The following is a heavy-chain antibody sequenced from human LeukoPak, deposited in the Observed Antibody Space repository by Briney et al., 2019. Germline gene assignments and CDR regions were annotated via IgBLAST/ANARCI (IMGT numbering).Heavy chain of an antibody. CDR2: IKQDGSEK. Sequence: PGGSLRLSCAASGFTFSSYLMSWVRQAPGKGLEWVANIKQDGSEKYYVDSVKGRFTISRDNAKNSLYLQMNSLRAEDTAVYYCARGIYSSSWYSNYYYYYMDVWGKGTTVTVSS. D-gene: IGHD6-13*01. CDR3: ARGIYSSSWYSNYYYYYMDV. V-gene: IGHV3-7*01. J-gene: IGHJ6*03. CDR1: GFTFSSYL.